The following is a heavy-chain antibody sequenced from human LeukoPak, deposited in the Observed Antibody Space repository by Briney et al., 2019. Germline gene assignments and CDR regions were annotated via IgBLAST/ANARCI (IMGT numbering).Heavy chain of an antibody. CDR2: IYYSGST. Sequence: SETLSLTCTVSGGSISSSSYYWGWIRQPPGKGLEWIGSIYYSGSTYYNPPLKSRVTISVDTSKNQFSLKLSSVTAADTAVYYCARLATTLNSWFDPWGQGTLVTVSS. D-gene: IGHD4-17*01. CDR3: ARLATTLNSWFDP. CDR1: GGSISSSSYY. J-gene: IGHJ5*02. V-gene: IGHV4-39*01.